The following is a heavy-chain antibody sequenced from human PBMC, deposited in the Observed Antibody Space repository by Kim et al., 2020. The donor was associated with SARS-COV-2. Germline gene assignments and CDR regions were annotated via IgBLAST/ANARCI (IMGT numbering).Heavy chain of an antibody. V-gene: IGHV3-23*01. Sequence: GGSLRLSCAASGFTFSSYAMSWVRQAPGKGLEWVSAISGSGGSTYYADSVKGRFTISRDNSKNTLYLQMNSLRAEDTAVYYCAKDLELPAGPYSSSGFGTFDIWGQGTMVTVSS. CDR1: GFTFSSYA. CDR3: AKDLELPAGPYSSSGFGTFDI. D-gene: IGHD6-13*01. J-gene: IGHJ3*02. CDR2: ISGSGGST.